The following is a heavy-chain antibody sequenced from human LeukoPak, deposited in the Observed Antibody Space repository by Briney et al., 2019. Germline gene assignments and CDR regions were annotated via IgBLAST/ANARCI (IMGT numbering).Heavy chain of an antibody. V-gene: IGHV3-21*01. CDR2: ITSGSSYI. J-gene: IGHJ4*02. CDR1: GFTFSSYS. CDR3: ARGGDDYVWGSYRYSYFDY. Sequence: GGSLRLSCAASGFTFSSYSMNWVRQAPGKGLEWVSSITSGSSYIYYTDSVKGRFTISRDNAKNSLYLQMNSLRAEDTAVYYCARGGDDYVWGSYRYSYFDYWGQGTLVTVSS. D-gene: IGHD3-16*02.